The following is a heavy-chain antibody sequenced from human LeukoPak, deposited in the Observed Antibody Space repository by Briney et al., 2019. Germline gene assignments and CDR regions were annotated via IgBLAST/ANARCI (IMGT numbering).Heavy chain of an antibody. V-gene: IGHV1-69*13. Sequence: ASVKVSCKASGGTFSSYAISWVRQAPGQGLEWMGGIIPIFGTANYAQKFQGRVTITADESTSTAYMELSSLRSEDTAVYYCARDGAYGDSPTDWGQGTLVTVSS. CDR2: IIPIFGTA. D-gene: IGHD4-17*01. CDR1: GGTFSSYA. CDR3: ARDGAYGDSPTD. J-gene: IGHJ4*02.